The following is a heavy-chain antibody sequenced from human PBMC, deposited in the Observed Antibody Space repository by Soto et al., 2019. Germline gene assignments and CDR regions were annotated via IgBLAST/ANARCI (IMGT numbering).Heavy chain of an antibody. CDR3: AREESISDAFDI. CDR2: ISSSSSTI. J-gene: IGHJ3*02. D-gene: IGHD6-6*01. V-gene: IGHV3-48*01. CDR1: GFTFSSYS. Sequence: EVQLVESGGGLVQPGGSLRLSCAASGFTFSSYSMNWVRQAPGKGLEWVSYISSSSSTIYYADSVKGRFTISRDNAKNSLYLQMNSLRAEDTAVYYCAREESISDAFDIWGQGAMVTVSS.